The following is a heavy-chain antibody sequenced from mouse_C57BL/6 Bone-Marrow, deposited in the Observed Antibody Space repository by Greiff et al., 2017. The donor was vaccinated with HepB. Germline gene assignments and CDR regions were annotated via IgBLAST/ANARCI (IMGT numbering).Heavy chain of an antibody. V-gene: IGHV1-18*01. CDR1: GYTFTDYN. CDR3: ARAVVGDDAMDY. D-gene: IGHD2-2*01. CDR2: INPNNGGT. J-gene: IGHJ4*01. Sequence: EVKLEESGPELVKPGSSVKIPCKASGYTFTDYNMDWVKQSHGKGLEWIGDINPNNGGTIYNQKFKDKATLTVDKSSSTAYMQLSSLTSEDTAVYYCARAVVGDDAMDYWGQGTSVTVSS.